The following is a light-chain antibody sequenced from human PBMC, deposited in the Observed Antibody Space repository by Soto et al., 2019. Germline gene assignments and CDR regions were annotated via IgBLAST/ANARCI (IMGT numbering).Light chain of an antibody. CDR2: GAS. V-gene: IGKV3-20*01. J-gene: IGKJ1*01. CDR1: QSVSSNY. Sequence: EIVLTQSPGTLSLSPGERATLSCRASQSVSSNYLAWYRRKPGQAPRLLIYGASNRATDIPGRFSGSGSGTDFTLTITRLEPEDFAVYYCQQYGSSPPTFGPRTRVDIK. CDR3: QQYGSSPPT.